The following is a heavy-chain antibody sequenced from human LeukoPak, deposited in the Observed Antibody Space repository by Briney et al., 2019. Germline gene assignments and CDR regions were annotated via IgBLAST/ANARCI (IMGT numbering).Heavy chain of an antibody. V-gene: IGHV3-21*01. Sequence: PGGSLRLSCAASGFTFSSYSMNWVRQAPGKGLEWVSSISSSSSYIYYADSVKGRFTISRDNAKNSLYLQMNSLRAEDTVVYYCARDRGMDCSGGSCYSSWGQGTLVTVSS. CDR1: GFTFSSYS. D-gene: IGHD2-15*01. CDR2: ISSSSSYI. CDR3: ARDRGMDCSGGSCYSS. J-gene: IGHJ5*02.